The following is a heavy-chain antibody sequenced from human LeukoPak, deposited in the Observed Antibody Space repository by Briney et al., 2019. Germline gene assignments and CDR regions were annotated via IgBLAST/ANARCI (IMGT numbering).Heavy chain of an antibody. J-gene: IGHJ6*03. Sequence: GSSVKVSCKASGGTFSSYAISWVRQAPGQGLEWMVGIIPIFGTANYAQKFQGRVTITTDESTSTAYMELSSLRSEDTAVYYCARGPASGSYVSYYYYMDVWGKGTTVTVSS. D-gene: IGHD3-10*01. CDR2: IIPIFGTA. CDR3: ARGPASGSYVSYYYYMDV. V-gene: IGHV1-69*05. CDR1: GGTFSSYA.